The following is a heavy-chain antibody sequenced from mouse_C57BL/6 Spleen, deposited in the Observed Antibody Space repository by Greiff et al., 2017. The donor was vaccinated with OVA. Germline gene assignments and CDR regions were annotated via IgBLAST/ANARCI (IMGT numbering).Heavy chain of an antibody. CDR2: IYPGDGDT. D-gene: IGHD2-4*01. CDR3: AREILNHDYESFDY. Sequence: VQRVESGPELVKPGASVKISCKASGYAFSSSWMNWVKQRPGKGLEWIGRIYPGDGDTNYNGKFKGKATLTADKSSSTAYMQLSSLTSEDSAVYFCAREILNHDYESFDYWGQGTTLTVSS. CDR1: GYAFSSSW. J-gene: IGHJ2*01. V-gene: IGHV1-82*01.